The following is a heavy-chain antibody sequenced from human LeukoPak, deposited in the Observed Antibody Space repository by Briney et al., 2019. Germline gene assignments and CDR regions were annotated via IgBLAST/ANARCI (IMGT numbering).Heavy chain of an antibody. D-gene: IGHD3-9*01. CDR1: GYTFTSYG. Sequence: ASVKVSCKASGYTFTSYGISWVRQAPGQGLEWMGWISAYNGNTNYAQKLQGRVTMTTDTSTSTAYMELRSLRSDDTAVYYCARDRPISCYDILTGYYYYGMDVWGQGTTVTVSS. J-gene: IGHJ6*02. CDR3: ARDRPISCYDILTGYYYYGMDV. V-gene: IGHV1-18*01. CDR2: ISAYNGNT.